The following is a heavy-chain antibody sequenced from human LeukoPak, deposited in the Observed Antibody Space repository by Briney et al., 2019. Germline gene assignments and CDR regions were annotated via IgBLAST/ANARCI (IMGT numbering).Heavy chain of an antibody. D-gene: IGHD5-12*01. CDR2: IYTGGST. CDR3: AKVATIREVFDH. J-gene: IGHJ4*02. Sequence: GGSLRLSCAASGFTVSSNYMSWVRQAPGKGLECISVIYTGGSTYHADSVKGRFTISRDNSKNTLYLQMNSLRAEDTAVYYCAKVATIREVFDHWGQGTLVTVSS. CDR1: GFTVSSNY. V-gene: IGHV3-53*01.